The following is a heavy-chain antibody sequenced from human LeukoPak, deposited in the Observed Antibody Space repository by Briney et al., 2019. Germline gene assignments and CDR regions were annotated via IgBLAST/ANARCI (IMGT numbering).Heavy chain of an antibody. D-gene: IGHD3-9*01. Sequence: GGSLRLSCAASGFTFSSYGMHWVRQAPGKGLEWVAVIWYDGSNKYYADSVKGRFTTSRDNAKNSLYLQMNSLRAEDTAVYYCARDAGRARDILTGPNWFDPWGQGTLVTVSS. CDR3: ARDAGRARDILTGPNWFDP. V-gene: IGHV3-33*01. CDR1: GFTFSSYG. J-gene: IGHJ5*02. CDR2: IWYDGSNK.